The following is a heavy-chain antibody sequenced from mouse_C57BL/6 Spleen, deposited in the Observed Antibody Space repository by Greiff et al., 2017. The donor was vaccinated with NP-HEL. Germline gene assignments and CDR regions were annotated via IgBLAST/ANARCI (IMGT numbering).Heavy chain of an antibody. D-gene: IGHD2-3*01. CDR1: GYTFTSYG. Sequence: QVQLKQSGAELARPGASVKLSCKASGYTFTSYGISWVKQRTGQGLEWIGEIYPRSGNTYYNEKFKGKATLTADKSSSTAYMELRSLTSEDSAVYFCATDGYPYYAMDYWGQGTSVTVSS. V-gene: IGHV1-81*01. CDR2: IYPRSGNT. CDR3: ATDGYPYYAMDY. J-gene: IGHJ4*01.